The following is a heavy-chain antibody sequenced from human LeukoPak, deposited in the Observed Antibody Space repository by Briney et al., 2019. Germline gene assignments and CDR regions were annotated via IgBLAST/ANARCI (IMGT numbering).Heavy chain of an antibody. CDR2: LYYSGST. D-gene: IGHD3-10*01. Sequence: SETLSLTCTVSGGSISSGSFYWGWIRQPPGKGLEWIGSLYYSGSTYYNPSLKSRVTISVDTSKNQFSLKLSSVTAADTAVYYCASSTGDRFDYWGQGTLVTVSS. CDR1: GGSISSGSFY. J-gene: IGHJ4*02. V-gene: IGHV4-39*07. CDR3: ASSTGDRFDY.